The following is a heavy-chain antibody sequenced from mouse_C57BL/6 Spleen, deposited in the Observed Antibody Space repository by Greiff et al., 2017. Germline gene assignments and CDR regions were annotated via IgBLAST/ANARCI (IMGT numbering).Heavy chain of an antibody. CDR1: GYAFTNYL. V-gene: IGHV1-54*01. D-gene: IGHD1-1*01. Sequence: QVQLKESGAELVRPGTSVKVSCKASGYAFTNYLIEWVKQRPGQGLEWIGVINPGSGGPNYNEKFKGKATLTADKSSSTAYMQLSSLTSEDSAVYFCARGGRSWNYFDYWGQGTTLTVSS. CDR2: INPGSGGP. CDR3: ARGGRSWNYFDY. J-gene: IGHJ2*01.